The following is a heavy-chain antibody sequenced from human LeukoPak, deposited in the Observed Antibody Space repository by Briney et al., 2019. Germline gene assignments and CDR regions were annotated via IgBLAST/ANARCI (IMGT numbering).Heavy chain of an antibody. V-gene: IGHV1-8*02. D-gene: IGHD3-3*01. J-gene: IGHJ6*02. CDR3: ARGPIHITFFGRPHASYYYYYGVDV. CDR1: GGTFSSYA. Sequence: ASVKVSCKASGGTFSSYAISWVRQAPGQGLEWMGWMNPNSGNTGYAQKFQGRVTMTRNTSISTAYMELSSLRSEDTAVYYCARGPIHITFFGRPHASYYYYYGVDVWGQGTTVTVSS. CDR2: MNPNSGNT.